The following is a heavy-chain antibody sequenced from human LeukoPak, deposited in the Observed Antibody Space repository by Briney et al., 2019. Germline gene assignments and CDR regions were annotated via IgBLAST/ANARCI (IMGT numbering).Heavy chain of an antibody. CDR3: ARVNYRPIIKFFDY. Sequence: PGGSLRLSCAASGFIFSNYAMRWVRQAPGKGLEWVANIKQDGSEKYYVDSVKGRFTISRDNAKNSLYLQMYSLRAEDTAVYYCARVNYRPIIKFFDYWGQGTLVTVSS. CDR2: IKQDGSEK. CDR1: GFIFSNYA. V-gene: IGHV3-7*01. D-gene: IGHD4-11*01. J-gene: IGHJ4*02.